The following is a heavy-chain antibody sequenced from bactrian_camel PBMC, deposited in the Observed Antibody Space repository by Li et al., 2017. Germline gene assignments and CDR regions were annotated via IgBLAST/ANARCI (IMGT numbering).Heavy chain of an antibody. CDR3: ATLGRSTAY. D-gene: IGHD3*01. V-gene: IGHV3S1*01. Sequence: VQLVESGGGLVQPGGSLRLPCVASGFTFGDYAVNWVRQAPGKGLECVSESNIAVGNTYYADSVKGRFTISRDNAKNTLYLQLTNLKTEETAMYYCATLGRSTAYWGQGTQVTVS. CDR2: SNIAVGNT. CDR1: GFTFGDYA. J-gene: IGHJ4*01.